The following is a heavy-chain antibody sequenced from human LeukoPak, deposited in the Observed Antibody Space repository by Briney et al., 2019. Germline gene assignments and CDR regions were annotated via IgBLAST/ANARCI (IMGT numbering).Heavy chain of an antibody. D-gene: IGHD3-22*01. CDR1: GGSFSGYY. CDR2: INHSGST. V-gene: IGHV4-34*01. CDR3: ARRFEGYYDSSGYYYGGGYFDY. Sequence: PSETLSLTCAVYGGSFSGYYWSWIRQPPGKGLEWIGEINHSGSTNHNPSLKSRVTISVDTSKNQFSLKLSSVTAADTAVYYCARRFEGYYDSSGYYYGGGYFDYWGQGTLVTVSS. J-gene: IGHJ4*02.